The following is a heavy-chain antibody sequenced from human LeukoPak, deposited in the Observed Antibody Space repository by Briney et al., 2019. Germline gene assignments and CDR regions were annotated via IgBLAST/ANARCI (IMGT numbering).Heavy chain of an antibody. CDR3: ARYGSGSPESPFDP. J-gene: IGHJ5*02. Sequence: GASVKVSCKASGYTFTSYGFSWVRQAPGQGLEWMGWISAYNGNTNYAQKLQGRVTMTTDTSTSTAYMELRSLRSDDTAVYYCARYGSGSPESPFDPWGREPWSPSPQ. D-gene: IGHD3-10*01. V-gene: IGHV1-18*01. CDR1: GYTFTSYG. CDR2: ISAYNGNT.